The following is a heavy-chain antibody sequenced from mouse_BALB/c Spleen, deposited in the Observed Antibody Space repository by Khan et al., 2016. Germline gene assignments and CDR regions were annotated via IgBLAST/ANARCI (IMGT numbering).Heavy chain of an antibody. Sequence: QIQLVQSGPELKKPGETLTISCKVSEYTFTNYGLNWVQQAPGKGLKWMGWIKTYTGEATYAADIKGRFVFSYETPASTAYLQINNLKNEDMATYFCARRRQLDLYYAMDYWGQGTSVTVSS. J-gene: IGHJ4*01. CDR1: EYTFTNYG. V-gene: IGHV9-1*02. D-gene: IGHD6-1*01. CDR2: IKTYTGEA. CDR3: ARRRQLDLYYAMDY.